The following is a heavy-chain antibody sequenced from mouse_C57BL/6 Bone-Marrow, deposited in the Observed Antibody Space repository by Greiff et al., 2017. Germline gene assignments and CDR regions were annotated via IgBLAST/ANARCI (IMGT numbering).Heavy chain of an antibody. CDR2: INPSNGGT. J-gene: IGHJ1*03. CDR1: GYTFTSYW. V-gene: IGHV1-53*01. D-gene: IGHD1-1*01. CDR3: ARDDYSGRSSVGWYFDV. Sequence: QVQLQQPGTELVKPGASVKLSCKASGYTFTSYWMHWVKQRPGQGLEWIGNINPSNGGTNYNEKFKSKATLTVDKSSSTAYMQLSSLTAEGSAVNYCARDDYSGRSSVGWYFDVWGTGTTVTVSS.